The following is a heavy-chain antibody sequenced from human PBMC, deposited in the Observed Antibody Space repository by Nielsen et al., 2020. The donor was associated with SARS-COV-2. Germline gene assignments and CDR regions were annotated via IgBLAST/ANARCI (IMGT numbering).Heavy chain of an antibody. J-gene: IGHJ2*01. V-gene: IGHV3-53*01. D-gene: IGHD3-22*01. CDR2: FYSGCTT. CDR1: GFIVSSKY. CDR3: TRDSDSSGYSNWYFDL. Sequence: GESLKISCAASGFIVSSKYMNWVRQAPGKGLEWVSVFYSGCTTLSADSVKGRFTIPRDFSKNTLYLQMNSLRAEDTAIYYCTRDSDSSGYSNWYFDLWGRGTLVTVSS.